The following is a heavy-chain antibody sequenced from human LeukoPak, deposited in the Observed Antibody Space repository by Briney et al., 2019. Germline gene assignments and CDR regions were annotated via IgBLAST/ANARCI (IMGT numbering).Heavy chain of an antibody. J-gene: IGHJ4*02. Sequence: SETLSLTCAVYGGSFSGYYWSWIRQPPGKGLEWIGEINHSGSTNYNPSLTSRVTISVDTSKNQFSLKLSSVTAADTAVYYCAREEKQQLAQGYYFDYWGQGTLVTVSS. CDR1: GGSFSGYY. CDR3: AREEKQQLAQGYYFDY. V-gene: IGHV4-34*01. D-gene: IGHD6-13*01. CDR2: INHSGST.